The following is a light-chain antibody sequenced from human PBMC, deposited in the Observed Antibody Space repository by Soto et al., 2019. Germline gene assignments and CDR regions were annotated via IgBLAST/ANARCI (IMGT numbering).Light chain of an antibody. CDR3: QQSYNTPT. CDR1: QSVSSY. Sequence: DIPMTQSPSSLSASVGDRVTITCRASQSVSSYLNWYQQKPGKAPKLLIYAASALQSGVPSRFSGSGSGAVFTLTISSLQPEDFAAYYCQQSYNTPTFGQGTKVEI. J-gene: IGKJ1*01. CDR2: AAS. V-gene: IGKV1-39*01.